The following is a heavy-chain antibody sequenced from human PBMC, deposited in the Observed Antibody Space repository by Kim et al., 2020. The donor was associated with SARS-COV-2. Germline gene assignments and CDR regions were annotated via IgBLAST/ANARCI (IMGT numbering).Heavy chain of an antibody. CDR3: ARSHWFDP. J-gene: IGHJ5*02. CDR2: GST. Sequence: GSTNQDPSLKDRVTVSVDTSKTQFSLKLSSVTAADTAVYYCARSHWFDPWGQGTLVTVSS. V-gene: IGHV4-34*01.